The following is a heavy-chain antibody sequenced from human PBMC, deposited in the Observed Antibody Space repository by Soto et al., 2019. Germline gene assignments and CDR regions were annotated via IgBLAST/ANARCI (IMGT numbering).Heavy chain of an antibody. J-gene: IGHJ4*02. CDR1: GGSISSGGYS. V-gene: IGHV4-30-2*01. Sequence: SETPSLTCAVPGGSISSGGYSGSWIRQPPGKGLEWIGYVFHSGSTYYSPSLQSRVTISIDGSKNQFYLELASVTAADTAVYYCARGSYGAGSDYWGQGALVTVSS. CDR2: VFHSGST. D-gene: IGHD3-10*01. CDR3: ARGSYGAGSDY.